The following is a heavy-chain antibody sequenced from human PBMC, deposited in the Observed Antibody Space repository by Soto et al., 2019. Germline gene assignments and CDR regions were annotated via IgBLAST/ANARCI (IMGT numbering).Heavy chain of an antibody. V-gene: IGHV3-23*01. Sequence: GGSLRLSCAASGFTFSSYAMSWVRQAPGKGLEWVSAISGSGGSTYYADSVKGRLTISRDNSKNTLYLQMNSLRAEDTAVYYCAKDYSPLDGTTDYWGQGTLVTVSS. CDR3: AKDYSPLDGTTDY. CDR1: GFTFSSYA. CDR2: ISGSGGST. D-gene: IGHD1-1*01. J-gene: IGHJ4*02.